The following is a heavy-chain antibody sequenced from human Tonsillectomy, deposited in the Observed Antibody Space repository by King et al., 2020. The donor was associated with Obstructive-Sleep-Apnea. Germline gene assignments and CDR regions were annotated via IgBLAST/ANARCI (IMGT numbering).Heavy chain of an antibody. D-gene: IGHD3-22*01. Sequence: QLQESGTGLVKPSETLSLTCTVSGGSISSSSYYWGWIRQPPGKGLEWIGSIYYSGSTYYNPSLKSRVTISVDTSKNQFSLKLSSVTAADTAVYYCAREIPYYYDSSGYYYGAFDIWGQGTMVTVSS. V-gene: IGHV4-39*07. J-gene: IGHJ3*02. CDR3: AREIPYYYDSSGYYYGAFDI. CDR2: IYYSGST. CDR1: GGSISSSSYY.